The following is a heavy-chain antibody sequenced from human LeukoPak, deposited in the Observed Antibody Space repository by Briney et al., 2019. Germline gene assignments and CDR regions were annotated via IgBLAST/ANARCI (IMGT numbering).Heavy chain of an antibody. CDR1: GGSFSGYY. Sequence: SETLSHTCAVYGGSFSGYYWSWIRQPPGNGLEWIGYIYYSGSTNYNPSLKSRVTISVDTSKNQFSLKLSSVTAADTAVYYCAREKKGVNWFDPWGQGALVTVSS. CDR2: IYYSGST. J-gene: IGHJ5*02. D-gene: IGHD3-16*01. CDR3: AREKKGVNWFDP. V-gene: IGHV4-59*01.